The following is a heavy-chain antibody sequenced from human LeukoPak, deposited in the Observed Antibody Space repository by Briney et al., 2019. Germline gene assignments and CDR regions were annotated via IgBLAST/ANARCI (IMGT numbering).Heavy chain of an antibody. D-gene: IGHD2-15*01. V-gene: IGHV3-23*01. Sequence: GGSLRLSCAASGFTLSSYAMSWVRQAPGKGLEWFSAISGSGGSTYYADSVKGRFTISRDNSKNTLYLQMNSLRAEDTAVYYCAKVYSGGSFNWFDPWGQGTLVTVSS. CDR3: AKVYSGGSFNWFDP. CDR2: ISGSGGST. J-gene: IGHJ5*02. CDR1: GFTLSSYA.